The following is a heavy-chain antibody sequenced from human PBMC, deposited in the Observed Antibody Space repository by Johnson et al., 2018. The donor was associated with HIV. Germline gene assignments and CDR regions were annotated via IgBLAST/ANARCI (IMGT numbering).Heavy chain of an antibody. V-gene: IGHV3-20*04. CDR3: ARAGGGDSSGWYDAFDI. J-gene: IGHJ3*02. CDR1: GFTFNDYA. D-gene: IGHD6-19*01. CDR2: INWNGGNT. Sequence: VQLVESGVGVVRPGGSLRLSCAASGFTFNDYAMSWVRLAPGKGLEWVSGINWNGGNTGYADSVKGRFTISRENAKNSPYLQMNSLRAEDTALYYCARAGGGDSSGWYDAFDIWGQGTMVTVSS.